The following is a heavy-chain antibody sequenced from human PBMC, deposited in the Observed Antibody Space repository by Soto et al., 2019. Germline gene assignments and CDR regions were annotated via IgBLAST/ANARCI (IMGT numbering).Heavy chain of an antibody. D-gene: IGHD2-8*01. CDR1: VGSVGSVGYT. Sequence: PSETLFLTCALSVGSVGSVGYTRSWIRQPPGGGLEWIGYIYHSGTFLYNPSLKTRLTVSLDMSRNQFSLTLRSDDTAVYYCARWSRHTNFDPWGQGTLVTVSS. CDR2: IYHSGTF. J-gene: IGHJ5*02. CDR3: ARWSRHTNFDP. V-gene: IGHV4-30-2*01.